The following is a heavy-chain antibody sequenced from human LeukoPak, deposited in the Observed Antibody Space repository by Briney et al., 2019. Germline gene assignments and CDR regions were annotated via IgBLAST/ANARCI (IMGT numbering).Heavy chain of an antibody. V-gene: IGHV4-39*01. Sequence: SETLSLTCRVSGGSISGSDFYWGWIRQPPGKGLEWIGSINYGGATCYKPSLRSRVTMSVDMSKNEFSLELKSVTAADTAMYYCARLGPGGWYKGAYFQHWGQGTLVTV. CDR3: ARLGPGGWYKGAYFQH. D-gene: IGHD6-19*01. CDR1: GGSISGSDFY. J-gene: IGHJ1*01. CDR2: INYGGAT.